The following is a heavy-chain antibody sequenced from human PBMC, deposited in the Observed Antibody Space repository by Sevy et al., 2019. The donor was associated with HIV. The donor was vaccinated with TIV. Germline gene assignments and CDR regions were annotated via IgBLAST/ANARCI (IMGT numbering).Heavy chain of an antibody. CDR2: ISYDGSNK. V-gene: IGHV3-30*18. CDR1: GFTFSSYG. Sequence: GGSLRLSCAASGFTFSSYGMHWVRQAPGKGLEWVAVISYDGSNKYYADSVKGRFTISRDNSKNTLYLQMNSLRAEDTAVYYCANSIAVAGVTSVDYYYYGMDVWGQGTTVTVSS. CDR3: ANSIAVAGVTSVDYYYYGMDV. D-gene: IGHD6-19*01. J-gene: IGHJ6*02.